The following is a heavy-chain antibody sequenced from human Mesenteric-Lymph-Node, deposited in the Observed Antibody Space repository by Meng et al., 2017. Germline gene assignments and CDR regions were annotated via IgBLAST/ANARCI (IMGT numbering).Heavy chain of an antibody. CDR2: IIPIFGTA. J-gene: IGHJ4*02. CDR3: ARGYCSSTSCPLDY. CDR1: GGTFSSYA. D-gene: IGHD2-2*01. V-gene: IGHV1-69*06. Sequence: SVKVSCKASGGTFSSYAISWVRQAPGQGLEGMGGIIPIFGTANYAQKFQGRVTITADKSTSTAYMELSSLRSEDTAVYYCARGYCSSTSCPLDYWGQGTLVTVSS.